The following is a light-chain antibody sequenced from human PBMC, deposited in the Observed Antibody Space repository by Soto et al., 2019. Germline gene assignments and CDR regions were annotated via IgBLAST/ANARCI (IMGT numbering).Light chain of an antibody. V-gene: IGKV2-30*01. J-gene: IGKJ1*01. CDR2: QVS. CDR1: QSLIYSNGKTY. Sequence: VLTQSPLSLPVTLGQPASISCKSSQSLIYSNGKTYLNWYQQRPGQVPRRIIYQVSNRESVVPDRFSGSGSGSGTDFTVKISMVEAEDVGVYYCMEGPPSFGQGIKVE. CDR3: MEGPPS.